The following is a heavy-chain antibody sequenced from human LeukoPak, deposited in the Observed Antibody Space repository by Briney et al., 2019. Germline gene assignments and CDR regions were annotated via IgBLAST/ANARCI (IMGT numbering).Heavy chain of an antibody. Sequence: GGSLRLSCAASGFTVSSNYMSWVSQAPGRGLEWVSVIYSGGTTNYAESVKGRFIISRDNAKNSLYLQMNSLRDEDTAVYYCARDAPTYGSGSYYPYWGQGVLVTVSS. D-gene: IGHD3-10*01. CDR1: GFTVSSNY. CDR2: IYSGGTT. CDR3: ARDAPTYGSGSYYPY. J-gene: IGHJ4*02. V-gene: IGHV3-53*01.